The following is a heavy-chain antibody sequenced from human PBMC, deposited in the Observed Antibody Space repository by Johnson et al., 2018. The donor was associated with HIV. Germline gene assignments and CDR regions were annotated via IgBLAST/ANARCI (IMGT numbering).Heavy chain of an antibody. CDR3: ARSSTWQLVPGFDL. D-gene: IGHD6-13*01. CDR1: GFIFSDHY. CDR2: IKSKTDGGTT. J-gene: IGHJ3*01. V-gene: IGHV3-15*01. Sequence: VQLVESGGGLVQPGGSLRLSCAASGFIFSDHYMDWVRQAPGKGLEWVGRIKSKTDGGTTDYAAPVKGRFTISRDDSKNTLYLQMNSLKTEDTAVYYCARSSTWQLVPGFDLWGRGTMVTVSS.